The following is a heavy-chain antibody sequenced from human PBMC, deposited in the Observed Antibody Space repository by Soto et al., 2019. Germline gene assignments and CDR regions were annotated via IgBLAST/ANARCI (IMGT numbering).Heavy chain of an antibody. J-gene: IGHJ4*02. CDR2: IYYSGST. V-gene: IGHV4-39*01. CDR3: ARQQPHYYDSSAHDY. CDR1: GGSISSSSYY. D-gene: IGHD3-22*01. Sequence: SETLSLTCTVSGGSISSSSYYWGWIRQPPGKGLEWIGSIYYSGSTYYNPSLKSRVTISVDTSKNQFSLKLSSVTAADTAVYYCARQQPHYYDSSAHDYWGQGTLVNVSS.